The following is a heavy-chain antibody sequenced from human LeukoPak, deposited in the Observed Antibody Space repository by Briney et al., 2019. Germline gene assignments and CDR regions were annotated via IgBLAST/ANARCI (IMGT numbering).Heavy chain of an antibody. CDR1: GYSFTSYW. CDR2: IYPDDSDT. Sequence: GESLKISCKGSGYSFTSYWIAWVRQMPGKGLECMGIIYPDDSDTRYSPSFQGQVTISADTSTNTAYLQWSSLKASDTAMYLCARQDPRHFYHGMDVWGQGTTVTVSS. J-gene: IGHJ6*02. V-gene: IGHV5-51*01. CDR3: ARQDPRHFYHGMDV. D-gene: IGHD2/OR15-2a*01.